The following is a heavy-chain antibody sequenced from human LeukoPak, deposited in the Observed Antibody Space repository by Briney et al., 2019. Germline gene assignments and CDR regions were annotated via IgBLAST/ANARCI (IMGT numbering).Heavy chain of an antibody. Sequence: GASLKVSCKASGYTFTSYGFSWVRQAPGQGLEWMGWINAYNGNTNYAQKLQGRVTMTTDTSTSTAYMELRSLRFDDTAVYYCARVSGTGYSSGWYPYWGQGTLVTVSS. CDR3: ARVSGTGYSSGWYPY. D-gene: IGHD6-19*01. CDR2: INAYNGNT. CDR1: GYTFTSYG. V-gene: IGHV1-18*01. J-gene: IGHJ4*02.